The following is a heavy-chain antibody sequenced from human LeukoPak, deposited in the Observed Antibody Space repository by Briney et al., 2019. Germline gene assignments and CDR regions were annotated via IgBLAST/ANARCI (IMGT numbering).Heavy chain of an antibody. D-gene: IGHD2-2*01. CDR3: ARRVVPAATPVDNWFDP. Sequence: SETLSLTCTVSGGSISSGDYYWSWIRQPPGKGLEWIGYIYYSGSTYYNPSLKSRVTISVDTSKNQFSLKLSSVTAADTAVYYCARRVVPAATPVDNWFDPWGQGTLVTVSS. J-gene: IGHJ5*02. CDR2: IYYSGST. V-gene: IGHV4-30-4*01. CDR1: GGSISSGDYY.